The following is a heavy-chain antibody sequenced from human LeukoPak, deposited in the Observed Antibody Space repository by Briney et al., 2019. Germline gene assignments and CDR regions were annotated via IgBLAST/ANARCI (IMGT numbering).Heavy chain of an antibody. Sequence: GGSLRLPCAASGFTFSSYWMSWVRQAPGKGLEWVANIKQDGSEKYYVDPVKGRFTISRDNAKNSLYLQMNSLRAEDTAVYYCARASTWIQLWSLDYWGQGTLVTVSS. V-gene: IGHV3-7*01. D-gene: IGHD5-18*01. J-gene: IGHJ4*02. CDR2: IKQDGSEK. CDR1: GFTFSSYW. CDR3: ARASTWIQLWSLDY.